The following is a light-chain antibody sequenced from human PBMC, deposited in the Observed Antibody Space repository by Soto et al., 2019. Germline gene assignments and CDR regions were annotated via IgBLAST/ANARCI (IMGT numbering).Light chain of an antibody. CDR3: QQRTNSPLT. V-gene: IGKV3-11*01. CDR1: QSASRY. J-gene: IGKJ4*01. Sequence: ENVCTQSAATTSLSAGESSALSGPASQSASRYLAWYQQKPGQAPRLLIYDPSNRATGIPDMFSGRGSGTDFTLTISSLEPEDFAVYYCQQRTNSPLTFGAGTKVDIK. CDR2: DPS.